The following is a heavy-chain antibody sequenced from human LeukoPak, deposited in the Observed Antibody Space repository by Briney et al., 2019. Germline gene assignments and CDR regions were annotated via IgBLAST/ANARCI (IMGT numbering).Heavy chain of an antibody. CDR1: GDSVSSKNGA. Sequence: QTLSLTCVVSGDSVSSKNGAWNWIRQSPSRGLEWLGRTYYRSKWYNDYAESMEGRMTISQDTSKNQYSLHLNSVAPDDTAVYYCARDFGTTGWHTFDYWGQGTLVTVSS. CDR3: ARDFGTTGWHTFDY. J-gene: IGHJ4*02. V-gene: IGHV6-1*01. D-gene: IGHD6-19*01. CDR2: TYYRSKWYN.